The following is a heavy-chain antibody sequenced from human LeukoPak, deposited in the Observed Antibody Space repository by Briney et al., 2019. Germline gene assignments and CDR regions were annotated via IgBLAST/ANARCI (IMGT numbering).Heavy chain of an antibody. D-gene: IGHD2-2*01. J-gene: IGHJ6*03. CDR2: INHSEST. V-gene: IGHV4-34*01. CDR3: ARVRGCSSTSCLYYYYYYMDV. Sequence: SETLSLTCAVYGGSFSGYYWSWIRQPPGKGLEWIGEINHSESTNYNPSLKSRVTISVDTSKNQFSLKLSSVTAADTAVYYCARVRGCSSTSCLYYYYYYMDVWGKGTTVTVSS. CDR1: GGSFSGYY.